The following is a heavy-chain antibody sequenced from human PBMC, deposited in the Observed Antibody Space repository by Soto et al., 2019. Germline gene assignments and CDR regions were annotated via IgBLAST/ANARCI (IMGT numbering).Heavy chain of an antibody. Sequence: VGSLRLSCVASGFTFTRYYMTWVRQAPGKGLKWVASINLDGSEQFYVDSVKGRFIISRDNARSSLYLQMNSLRAEDTALYFCSRENWFQDYWGPGTLVTVSS. CDR1: GFTFTRYY. D-gene: IGHD3-9*01. CDR3: SRENWFQDY. J-gene: IGHJ4*02. V-gene: IGHV3-7*03. CDR2: INLDGSEQ.